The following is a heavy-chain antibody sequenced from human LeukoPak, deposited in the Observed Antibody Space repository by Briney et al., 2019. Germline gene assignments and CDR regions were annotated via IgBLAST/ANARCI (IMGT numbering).Heavy chain of an antibody. D-gene: IGHD6-13*01. CDR3: ARDPSPLYSSSWSLDY. V-gene: IGHV3-48*03. J-gene: IGHJ4*02. CDR1: GFTFSKYE. Sequence: PGGSLRLSCAAPGFTFSKYEMNWVRQAPAKGLEWVSYMSSNGRTISYADSVKGRFNICRDKAKNSMYLQMNSLRAEDTAVYYCARDPSPLYSSSWSLDYWGQGTLVTVSS. CDR2: MSSNGRTI.